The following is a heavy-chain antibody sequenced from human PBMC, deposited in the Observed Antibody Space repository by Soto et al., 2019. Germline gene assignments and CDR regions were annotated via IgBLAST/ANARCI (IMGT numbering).Heavy chain of an antibody. V-gene: IGHV4-39*01. J-gene: IGHJ5*02. CDR2: MSYSGST. CDR1: GGSISKSSYY. CDR3: SRRAPEGFDP. Sequence: PSETLSLTCTVSGGSISKSSYYWVWIRQPPGKGLEWVGSMSYSGSTYYNPSLKSRVAISVDTFKNQLSLQVSSVTAADTAVYYCSRRAPEGFDPWGQGTLVTVYS.